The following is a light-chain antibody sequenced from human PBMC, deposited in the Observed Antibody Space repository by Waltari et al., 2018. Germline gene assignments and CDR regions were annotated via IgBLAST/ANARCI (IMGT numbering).Light chain of an antibody. CDR3: QSYDSSRSGSV. CDR2: GKG. V-gene: IGLV1-40*01. Sequence: QSVLTPPPPVPAAPGPWTTTPCTGSSSNLGPGYDYHRYQELPGKDANLLIYGKGNRPSGVPDRFSGSQFGSAASLAIAGLQADDEADYYCQSYDSSRSGSVFGGGTKLTVL. J-gene: IGLJ2*01. CDR1: SSNLGPGYD.